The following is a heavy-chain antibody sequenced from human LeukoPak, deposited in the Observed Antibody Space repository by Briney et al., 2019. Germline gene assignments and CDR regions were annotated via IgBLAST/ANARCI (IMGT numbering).Heavy chain of an antibody. V-gene: IGHV3-23*01. CDR3: AKDQGYGDYAAAYDY. Sequence: PGGSLRLSYAASGFTFSSYAMSWVRQAPGKGLEWVSAISGSGGSTYYADSVKGRFTISRDNSKNTLYLQMNSLRAEDTAVYYCAKDQGYGDYAAAYDYWGQGTLVTVSS. D-gene: IGHD4-17*01. CDR2: ISGSGGST. CDR1: GFTFSSYA. J-gene: IGHJ4*02.